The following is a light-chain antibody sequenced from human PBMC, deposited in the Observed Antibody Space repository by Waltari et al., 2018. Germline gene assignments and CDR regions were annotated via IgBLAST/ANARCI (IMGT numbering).Light chain of an antibody. CDR2: SAS. Sequence: DIVMTQSPDSLAVSLGERATINGKPSQSVLYSSNSKNYLAWYQQKPGKAPKLLIYSASSLQSGVPSRFSGSGSGTDFTLTITSLQPEDFAIYYCQETYSSPPSTFGQGTKVESK. CDR1: QSVLYSSNSKNY. CDR3: QETYSSPPST. V-gene: IGKV4-1*01. J-gene: IGKJ1*01.